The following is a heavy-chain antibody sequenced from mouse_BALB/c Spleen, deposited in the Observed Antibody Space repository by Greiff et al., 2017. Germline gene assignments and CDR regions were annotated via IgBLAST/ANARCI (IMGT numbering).Heavy chain of an antibody. CDR2: IWAGGST. V-gene: IGHV2-9*02. CDR1: GFSLTSYG. CDR3: ASLLWFALFAY. D-gene: IGHD2-9*01. Sequence: QVQLKQSGPGLVAPSQSLSITCTVSGFSLTSYGVHWVRQPPGKGLEWLGVIWAGGSTNYNSALMSRLSISKDNSKSQVFLKMNSLQTDDTAMYYCASLLWFALFAYWGQGTLVTVSA. J-gene: IGHJ3*01.